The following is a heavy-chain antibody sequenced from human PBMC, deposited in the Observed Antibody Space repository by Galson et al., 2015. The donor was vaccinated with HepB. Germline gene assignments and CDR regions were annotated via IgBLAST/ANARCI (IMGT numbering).Heavy chain of an antibody. CDR3: ARHPPGVVIAYYYMDV. V-gene: IGHV3-21*01. CDR2: ISSSSSYI. CDR1: GFTFSSYS. Sequence: SLRLSCAASGFTFSSYSMNWVRQAPGKGLEWVSSISSSSSYIYYADSVKGRFTISRDNAKNSLYLQMNSLRAEDTAVYYCARHPPGVVIAYYYMDVWGKGTTVTVSS. D-gene: IGHD2-21*01. J-gene: IGHJ6*03.